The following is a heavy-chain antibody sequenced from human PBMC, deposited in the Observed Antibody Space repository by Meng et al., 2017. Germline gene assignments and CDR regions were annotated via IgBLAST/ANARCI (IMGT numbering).Heavy chain of an antibody. Sequence: GGSLRLSCAASGFTFSSYWMSWVRQAPGKGLEWVANIKQDGSEKYYVDSVKGRFTISRDNAKNSLYLQMNSLRAEDTAVYYCARDRATDSSWQNYYYYYGTDVWGQGTTVTVSS. V-gene: IGHV3-7*01. J-gene: IGHJ6*02. CDR1: GFTFSSYW. D-gene: IGHD6-13*01. CDR3: ARDRATDSSWQNYYYYYGTDV. CDR2: IKQDGSEK.